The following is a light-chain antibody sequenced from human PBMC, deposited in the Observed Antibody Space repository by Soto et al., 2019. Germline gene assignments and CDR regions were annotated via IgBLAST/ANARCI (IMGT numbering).Light chain of an antibody. V-gene: IGKV1-9*01. CDR3: QKLNAYPPWT. J-gene: IGKJ1*01. CDR1: QGISSN. Sequence: QLTQSPSSLSASVGDRVTITCRASQGISSNLAWYQQKPGRAPKLLIFGASTLQSGVPSRFSGSASGTDFTLTISSMQPEDFPTYFCQKLNAYPPWTFGQATKMDIK. CDR2: GAS.